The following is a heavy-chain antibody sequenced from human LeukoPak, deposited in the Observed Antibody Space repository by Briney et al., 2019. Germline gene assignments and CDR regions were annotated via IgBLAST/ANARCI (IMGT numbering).Heavy chain of an antibody. Sequence: TGRSLRLSCAASGFTFSRSAMHWVRQAPGKGLEWVAIISYDGGNKYYADSVKGRFTISRDNSKNTLYLQMNSLRAEDTAVYFCVSLGYSSSSVRYWGQGTLVTVSS. CDR2: ISYDGGNK. D-gene: IGHD6-6*01. J-gene: IGHJ4*02. CDR3: VSLGYSSSSVRY. V-gene: IGHV3-30*04. CDR1: GFTFSRSA.